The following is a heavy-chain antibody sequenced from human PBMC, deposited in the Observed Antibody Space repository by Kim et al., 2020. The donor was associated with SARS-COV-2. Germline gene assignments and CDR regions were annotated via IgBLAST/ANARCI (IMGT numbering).Heavy chain of an antibody. CDR2: IYYSGST. D-gene: IGHD5-12*01. Sequence: SETLSLTCTVSGVSVSSGSYFWSWIRQSPGKGLEWIGYIYYSGSTEYEPSLKSRVTISLDTSKNQFSLELSSVTAADTAVFYCARGPGGVATIWPSLGPGTQWYFDLWGRGTLVTVSS. CDR1: GVSVSSGSYF. CDR3: ARGPGGVATIWPSLGPGTQWYFDL. J-gene: IGHJ2*01. V-gene: IGHV4-61*01.